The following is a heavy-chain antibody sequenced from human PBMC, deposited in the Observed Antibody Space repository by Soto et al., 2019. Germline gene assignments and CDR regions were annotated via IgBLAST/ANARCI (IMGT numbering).Heavy chain of an antibody. CDR2: IHYTGRT. J-gene: IGHJ5*02. CDR1: GGSINSGAYY. CDR3: ARVSVTGTRWFDP. V-gene: IGHV4-31*03. D-gene: IGHD4-4*01. Sequence: PSETLSLTCSVSGGSINSGAYYWSWIRHYPGKGREWIGYIHYTGRTYYNPSLESRATISVDTSKKHFSLKLSSVTAADTAVYYCARVSVTGTRWFDPWGQGTLVTVSS.